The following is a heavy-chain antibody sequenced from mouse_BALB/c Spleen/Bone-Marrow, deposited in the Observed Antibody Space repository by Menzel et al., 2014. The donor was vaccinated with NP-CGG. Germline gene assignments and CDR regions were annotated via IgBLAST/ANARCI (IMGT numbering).Heavy chain of an antibody. CDR3: TKDLYDGYYYYAMDY. Sequence: DVHLVEPGGGLVKPGGSLKLSCAASGFTFSSYTMSWVRQTPEKRLEWVATISSGGSYTYYPDSVKGRFTISRDNAKNTLYLQMSSLKSEDTAMYYCTKDLYDGYYYYAMDYWGQGTSVTVSS. D-gene: IGHD2-3*01. CDR2: ISSGGSYT. CDR1: GFTFSSYT. V-gene: IGHV5-6-4*01. J-gene: IGHJ4*01.